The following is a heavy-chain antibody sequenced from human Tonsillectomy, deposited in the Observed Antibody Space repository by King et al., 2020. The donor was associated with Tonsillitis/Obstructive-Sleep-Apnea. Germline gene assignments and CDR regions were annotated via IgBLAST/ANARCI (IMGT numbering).Heavy chain of an antibody. CDR2: ISAYNGNT. Sequence: QLVQSGAEVKKPGASVKVSCKASGYTFTSYGISWVRQAPGQGLEWMGWISAYNGNTNYAKKLQGRVTMTTDTSTSTAYMELRSLRSDDTAVYYCARSPLTYYYDSSGYFDYWGQGTLVTVSS. J-gene: IGHJ4*02. CDR3: ARSPLTYYYDSSGYFDY. V-gene: IGHV1-18*01. CDR1: GYTFTSYG. D-gene: IGHD3-22*01.